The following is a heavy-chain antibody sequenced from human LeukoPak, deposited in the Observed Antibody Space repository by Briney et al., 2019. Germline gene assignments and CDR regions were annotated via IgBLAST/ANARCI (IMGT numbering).Heavy chain of an antibody. CDR1: GFTFSRYW. J-gene: IGHJ4*02. Sequence: GGSLRLSCAASGFTFSRYWMHWVRQAPGKGLVWVSRINSDGSSTSYADSVKGRFTISRDNAKNTLYLQMNSLRAEDTAVYYCARYYYDSSGYYSFDYWGQGTLVTVSS. D-gene: IGHD3-22*01. V-gene: IGHV3-74*01. CDR2: INSDGSST. CDR3: ARYYYDSSGYYSFDY.